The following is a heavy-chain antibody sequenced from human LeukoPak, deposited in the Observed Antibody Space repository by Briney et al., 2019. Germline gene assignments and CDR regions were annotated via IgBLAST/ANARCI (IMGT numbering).Heavy chain of an antibody. CDR1: GFTFGDYA. V-gene: IGHV3-30*04. CDR2: ISYNGNNQ. J-gene: IGHJ3*02. CDR3: ARHISPWKFPDAFDI. Sequence: SGGSLRLSCTASGFTFGDYAMTWVRQAPGKGLEWVAVISYNGNNQYYADSVKGRFTISRDNSKNTLYLQMNSLRAEDTAVYSCARHISPWKFPDAFDIWGQGTMVTVSS. D-gene: IGHD1-1*01.